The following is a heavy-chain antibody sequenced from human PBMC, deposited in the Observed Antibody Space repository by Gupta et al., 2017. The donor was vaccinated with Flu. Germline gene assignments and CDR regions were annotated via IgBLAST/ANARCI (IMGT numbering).Heavy chain of an antibody. CDR3: ARVDNEILTAFDY. CDR1: GGSISSYS. Sequence: QVQLQESGPGLVQPSETLSLTCTVSGGSISSYSWIWVRQPPGKGLEWIGYIFKSGSTNYNPSLRTRVTISADTSKNQFSLKLTSVTAADTAVYYCARVDNEILTAFDYWGQGTLVTVSS. D-gene: IGHD3-9*01. CDR2: IFKSGST. J-gene: IGHJ4*02. V-gene: IGHV4-59*01.